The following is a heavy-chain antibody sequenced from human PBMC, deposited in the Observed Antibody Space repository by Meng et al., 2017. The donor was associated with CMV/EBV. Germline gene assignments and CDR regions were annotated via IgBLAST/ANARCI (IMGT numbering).Heavy chain of an antibody. CDR3: ATEGDDPFDY. D-gene: IGHD2-21*02. CDR1: GGSISSDDYY. Sequence: QVQLQEWGPGLVKPSQTLSLTFTVSGGSISSDDYYWIWKRQPPGLGLKWIGYINYSGSTNYSPTLQSRVTIAVDTTKYPFSLKLSTAAAADAAVYSWATEGDDPFDYWGQGTLVTVSS. J-gene: IGHJ4*02. CDR2: INYSGST. V-gene: IGHV4-30-4*08.